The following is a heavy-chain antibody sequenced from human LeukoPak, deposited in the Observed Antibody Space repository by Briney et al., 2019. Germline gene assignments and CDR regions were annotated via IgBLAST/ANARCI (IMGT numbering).Heavy chain of an antibody. Sequence: ASVKVSCKASGGTFSSYAISWVRQAPGQGLEWMGGIIPIFGTANYAQKFQGRVTITADESTSTAYMELSSLRSEDTAVYYCARNTRDILTGYYYYYNGMDVWGKGTTVTVSS. J-gene: IGHJ6*04. CDR2: IIPIFGTA. V-gene: IGHV1-69*13. CDR1: GGTFSSYA. D-gene: IGHD3-9*01. CDR3: ARNTRDILTGYYYYYNGMDV.